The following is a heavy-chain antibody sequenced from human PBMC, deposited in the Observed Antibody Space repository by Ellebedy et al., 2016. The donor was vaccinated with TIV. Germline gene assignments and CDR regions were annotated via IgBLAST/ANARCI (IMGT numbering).Heavy chain of an antibody. CDR3: ARVEENSSGWLSWFDP. CDR2: TYYRSKWYN. CDR1: GDSVSSNSAT. V-gene: IGHV6-1*01. J-gene: IGHJ5*02. D-gene: IGHD6-19*01. Sequence: SQTLSLTCAISGDSVSSNSATWNCIRQSPSRGLEWPGRTYYRSKWYNDYAVSVKSRITIKSDTSKNQFSLQLNSVTPEDTAVYYCARVEENSSGWLSWFDPWGQGTLVTVSS.